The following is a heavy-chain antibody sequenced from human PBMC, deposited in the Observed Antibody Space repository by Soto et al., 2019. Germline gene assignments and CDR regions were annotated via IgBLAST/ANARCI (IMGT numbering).Heavy chain of an antibody. D-gene: IGHD5-12*01. Sequence: GGSLRLSCAASGFTFSSYAMSWVRQAPGKGLEWVSAISGSGGSTYYADSVKGRFTISRDNSKNTLYLQMNSLRAEDTAVYYCAKDQSAIVATIYGEFDYWGQGTLVTVSS. CDR3: AKDQSAIVATIYGEFDY. CDR1: GFTFSSYA. V-gene: IGHV3-23*01. J-gene: IGHJ4*02. CDR2: ISGSGGST.